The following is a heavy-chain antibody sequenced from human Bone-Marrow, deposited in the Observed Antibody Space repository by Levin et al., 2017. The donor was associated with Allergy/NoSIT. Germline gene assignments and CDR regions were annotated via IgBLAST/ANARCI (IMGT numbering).Heavy chain of an antibody. J-gene: IGHJ4*02. D-gene: IGHD2-2*01. CDR3: AREVTGGNQLLRSPTRAFGY. V-gene: IGHV1-69*13. CDR1: RGTFSSYG. Sequence: PLASVKVSCKASRGTFSSYGINWVRQAPGQGLEWMGEIVLNFGTANYAQKFQGRVTITADESTSTAYMELTSLRSEDTAVYYCAREVTGGNQLLRSPTRAFGYWGQGTLVTVSS. CDR2: IVLNFGTA.